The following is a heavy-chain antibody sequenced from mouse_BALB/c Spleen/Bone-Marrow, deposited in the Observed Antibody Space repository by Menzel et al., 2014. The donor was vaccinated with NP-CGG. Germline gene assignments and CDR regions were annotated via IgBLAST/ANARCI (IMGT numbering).Heavy chain of an antibody. D-gene: IGHD1-1*01. CDR3: ARLSYYGRFAY. CDR1: GFDFSRYW. CDR2: INPDSSTI. V-gene: IGHV4-1*02. J-gene: IGHJ3*01. Sequence: EVKVVESGGGLVQPGGSLKLSCAAPGFDFSRYWMSWVRQAPGKGLEWIGEINPDSSTINYTPSLKYKFIISRDNAKNTLFLQMSKVRSEDTALYYCARLSYYGRFAYWGQGTLVTVSA.